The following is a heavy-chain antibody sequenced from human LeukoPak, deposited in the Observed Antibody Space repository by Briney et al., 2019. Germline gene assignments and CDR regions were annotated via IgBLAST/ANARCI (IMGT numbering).Heavy chain of an antibody. CDR3: AKTTAVATPPLGFQN. J-gene: IGHJ1*01. Sequence: PGGSLRLSCAASGFTFSSYAMSWVRQAPGTGLEWVSSISGSGRSIYYADSVKGRFTISRDSSKNTLYLQMNSLRAEDTAVYYCAKTTAVATPPLGFQNWGQGTLVTVSS. V-gene: IGHV3-23*01. CDR2: ISGSGRSI. CDR1: GFTFSSYA. D-gene: IGHD4-23*01.